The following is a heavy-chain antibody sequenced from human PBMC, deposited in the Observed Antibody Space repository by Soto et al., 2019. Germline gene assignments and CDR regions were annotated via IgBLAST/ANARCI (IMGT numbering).Heavy chain of an antibody. CDR2: INHSGST. J-gene: IGHJ4*02. Sequence: TSETLSLTCAVYGGSFSGHYWSWIRQPPGKGLEWIGEINHSGSTNYNPSLKSRVTISVDTSKNQFSLKLNSVTAADTAVYYCARVVGSSGDYFDYWGQGTLVTVS. V-gene: IGHV4-34*01. CDR1: GGSFSGHY. D-gene: IGHD3-10*01. CDR3: ARVVGSSGDYFDY.